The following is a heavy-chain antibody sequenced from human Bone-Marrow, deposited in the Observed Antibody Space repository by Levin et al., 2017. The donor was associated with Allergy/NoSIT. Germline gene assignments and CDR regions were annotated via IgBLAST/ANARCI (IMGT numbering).Heavy chain of an antibody. D-gene: IGHD2-8*01. V-gene: IGHV3-15*07. CDR1: GFTLNNAW. CDR3: STVRYCTSGVCYARYYYYYGMDV. Sequence: GGSLKLSCAVSGFTLNNAWINWVRQAPGKGLEWVGRFKGKTDGGTTDYAAPVKGRFTISRDDSKNMLYLQMNRLKTEDTAGDYCSTVRYCTSGVCYARYYYYYGMDVWGQGTTVTVSS. CDR2: FKGKTDGGTT. J-gene: IGHJ6*02.